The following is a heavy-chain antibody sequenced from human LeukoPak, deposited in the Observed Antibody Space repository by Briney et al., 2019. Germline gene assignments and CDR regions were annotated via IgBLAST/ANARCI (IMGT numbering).Heavy chain of an antibody. D-gene: IGHD6-6*01. V-gene: IGHV3-30*02. J-gene: IGHJ6*03. CDR3: ARKKSVYRSSASSYYYMDV. Sequence: GGSLRLSCAASGVTFGSYGVHWVRQAPGKGLEWVAFIRHDGSDKYYADSVKGRFTISRDNPKSTVYLQMNSLRAEDTAVYHCARKKSVYRSSASSYYYMDVWGKGTTVTVSS. CDR2: IRHDGSDK. CDR1: GVTFGSYG.